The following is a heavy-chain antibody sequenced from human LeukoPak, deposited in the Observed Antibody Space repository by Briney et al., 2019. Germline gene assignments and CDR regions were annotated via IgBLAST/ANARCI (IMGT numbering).Heavy chain of an antibody. CDR1: GFTFSSYG. Sequence: PGGSLRLSCAASGFTFSSYGMHWVRQAPGKGLEWVAVIWYDGSNKYYADSVKGRFTISRDNSKNSLYLQMNSLRTEDTALYYCAKDIDDFWGMDVWGKGTTVTVSS. D-gene: IGHD3-3*01. CDR2: IWYDGSNK. V-gene: IGHV3-33*03. CDR3: AKDIDDFWGMDV. J-gene: IGHJ6*03.